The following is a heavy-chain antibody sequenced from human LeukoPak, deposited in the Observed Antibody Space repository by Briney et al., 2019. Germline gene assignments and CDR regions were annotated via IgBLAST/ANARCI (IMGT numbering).Heavy chain of an antibody. Sequence: ASVKVSFKAAGYTFTNYYIHWVRQAPGQGLELMGMIIPSDGFTTYSQKFQGRLTMTRDMSTSTVYMELSSLRSEDTALYYCATAGRRLFGVLIPLSFDYWGQGTLVTVSS. J-gene: IGHJ4*02. V-gene: IGHV1-46*01. CDR2: IIPSDGFT. CDR1: GYTFTNYY. D-gene: IGHD3-3*01. CDR3: ATAGRRLFGVLIPLSFDY.